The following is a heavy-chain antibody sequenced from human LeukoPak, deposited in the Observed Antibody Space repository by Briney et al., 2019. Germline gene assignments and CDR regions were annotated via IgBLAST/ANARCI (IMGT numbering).Heavy chain of an antibody. CDR1: GYTFTGYY. CDR3: ARVAQWLVRAGMDV. J-gene: IGHJ6*02. V-gene: IGHV1-2*02. CDR2: INPNSGGT. Sequence: ASVKVSCKASGYTFTGYYMHWVRQAPGQGLEWMGWINPNSGGTNYAQKFQGRVTMTRDTSISTAYMELSSLRSEDTAVYYCARVAQWLVRAGMDVWGQGTTVTVSS. D-gene: IGHD6-19*01.